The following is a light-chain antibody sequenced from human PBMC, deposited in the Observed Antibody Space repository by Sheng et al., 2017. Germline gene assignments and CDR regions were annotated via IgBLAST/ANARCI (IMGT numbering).Light chain of an antibody. CDR2: EGN. J-gene: IGLJ3*02. CDR1: SSDVGNYNL. Sequence: QSALTQPASVSGSPGQSITISCFGTSSDVGNYNLVSWFQQHPGEAPKVMIYEGNKRPSGVSNRFSGSKSGNTASLTISRLEAEDEADYYYCSYAGSRNFVFGGGTKLTVL. V-gene: IGLV2-23*03. CDR3: CSYAGSRNFV.